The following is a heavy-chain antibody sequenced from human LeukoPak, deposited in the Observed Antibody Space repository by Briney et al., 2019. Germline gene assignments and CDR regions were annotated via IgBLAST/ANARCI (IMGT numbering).Heavy chain of an antibody. V-gene: IGHV3-21*01. CDR1: GFTFSSYS. Sequence: GGSLRLSCAASGFTFSSYSMNWVRQAPGKGLEWVSSISSSSSYIYYADSVKGRFTISRDNAKNSLYLQMNSLGAEDTAVYYCASLAPHYYGSGSPHWGQGTLVTVSS. J-gene: IGHJ4*02. D-gene: IGHD3-10*01. CDR2: ISSSSSYI. CDR3: ASLAPHYYGSGSPH.